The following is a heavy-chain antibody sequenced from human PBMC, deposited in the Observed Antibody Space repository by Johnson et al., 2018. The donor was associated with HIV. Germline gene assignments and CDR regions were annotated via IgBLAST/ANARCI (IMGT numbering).Heavy chain of an antibody. D-gene: IGHD6-19*01. CDR3: ARGIAVSNWVDI. J-gene: IGHJ3*02. V-gene: IGHV3-30-3*01. Sequence: QVQLVESGGGVVQPGRSLRLSCAASAFTFSSYAMHWVRQAPGKGLEWVALISYDGSNKYYADSVKGRFTISRDNSKNTLYLQMNSLRAEDTAVYYCARGIAVSNWVDIWGQGTMVTVSS. CDR2: ISYDGSNK. CDR1: AFTFSSYA.